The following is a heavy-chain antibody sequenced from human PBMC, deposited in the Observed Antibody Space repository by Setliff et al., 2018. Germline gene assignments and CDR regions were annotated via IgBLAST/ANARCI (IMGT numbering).Heavy chain of an antibody. J-gene: IGHJ4*02. D-gene: IGHD3-10*01. Sequence: SETLSLTCAVSGGSVTSHYWSWIRQPPGEGLEWIGFIFYSGDTNSNPSLKSRVTMSVDTSKNQFSLKLNSVTAADTATYYCARDRSYYASGSFTKWFDYWGQGALVTVSS. CDR1: GGSVTSHY. V-gene: IGHV4-59*02. CDR3: ARDRSYYASGSFTKWFDY. CDR2: IFYSGDT.